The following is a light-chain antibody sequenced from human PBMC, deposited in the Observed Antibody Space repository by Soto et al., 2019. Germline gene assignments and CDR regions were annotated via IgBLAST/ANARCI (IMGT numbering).Light chain of an antibody. CDR3: QQSST. Sequence: DIQMTQSPSTLSASVGDRVTITCRASQSISSWLAWYPQKPGKAPKLLIYDASSLESGVPSRFSGSVSGTEFTLTISSLQPDDFATYYCQQSSTFGQGTKVDIK. V-gene: IGKV1-5*01. CDR2: DAS. J-gene: IGKJ1*01. CDR1: QSISSW.